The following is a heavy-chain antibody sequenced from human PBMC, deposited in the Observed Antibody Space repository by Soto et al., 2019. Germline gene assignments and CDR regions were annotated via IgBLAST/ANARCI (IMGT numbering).Heavy chain of an antibody. CDR1: GYSFSNSG. V-gene: IGHV1-18*01. CDR2: ISTYNGNT. CDR3: ARDEYNNGRNWLNP. J-gene: IGHJ5*02. D-gene: IGHD2-8*01. Sequence: ASVKVSCKASGYSFSNSGFSWMRQAPGQGLEWMGWISTYNGNTNYAQKFQGRLSITRDTSTTTAFMELTTLRSDDTAVYYCARDEYNNGRNWLNPWGQGILVTVS.